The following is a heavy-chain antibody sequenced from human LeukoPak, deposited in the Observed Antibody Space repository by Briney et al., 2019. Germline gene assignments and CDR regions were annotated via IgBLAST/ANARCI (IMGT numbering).Heavy chain of an antibody. CDR3: ARSIPAAKLAGRFDY. D-gene: IGHD2-2*01. CDR1: GFTFSSYA. J-gene: IGHJ4*02. CDR2: ISYDGSNK. Sequence: GGSLRLSCAASGFTFSSYAMHWVRQAPGKGLEWVAVISYDGSNKYYADSVKGRFTISRDNSKNTLYLQMNSLRAEDTAVYYCARSIPAAKLAGRFDYWGQGTLVTVSS. V-gene: IGHV3-30-3*01.